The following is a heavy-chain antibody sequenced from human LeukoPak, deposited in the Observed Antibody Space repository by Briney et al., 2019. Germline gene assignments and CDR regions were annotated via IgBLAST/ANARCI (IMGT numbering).Heavy chain of an antibody. CDR2: LNSDGSNT. Sequence: GGSLRLSCAASGFTFSSYWMHWVRQAPGKGLVWVSRLNSDGSNTGYADSVKGRFIISRDNAKNTLYLQMNSLRAEDTAVYYCARDFDQPSDNWGQGTLVTVSS. J-gene: IGHJ4*02. V-gene: IGHV3-74*01. D-gene: IGHD3-9*01. CDR1: GFTFSSYW. CDR3: ARDFDQPSDN.